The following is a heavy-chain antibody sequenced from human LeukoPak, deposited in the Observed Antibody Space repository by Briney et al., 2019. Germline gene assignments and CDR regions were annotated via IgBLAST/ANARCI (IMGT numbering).Heavy chain of an antibody. CDR1: GGSVSSYY. CDR3: AIGRAFPDY. Sequence: SETLSLTCTVSGGSVSSYYWSWIRQPPGKGLEWIGEINHSGSTNYNPSLKSRVTISVDTSKNQFSLKLSSVTAADTAVYYCAIGRAFPDYWGQGTLVTVSS. V-gene: IGHV4-34*01. J-gene: IGHJ4*02. D-gene: IGHD2-15*01. CDR2: INHSGST.